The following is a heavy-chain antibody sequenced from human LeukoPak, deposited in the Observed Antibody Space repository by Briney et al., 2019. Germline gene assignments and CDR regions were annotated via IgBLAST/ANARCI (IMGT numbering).Heavy chain of an antibody. J-gene: IGHJ6*03. CDR1: GYSFTTYW. V-gene: IGHV5-51*01. CDR2: IYPGDSDT. CDR3: ARIAHRLTTDSSGPPIRDYYYYMDV. Sequence: GESLKISCKGSGYSFTTYWIGWVRQMPGKGLEWMGIIYPGDSDTRYSPSFQGQVTISADKSISTAYVRWSSLKASDTAMYYCARIAHRLTTDSSGPPIRDYYYYMDVWGKGTTVTVSS. D-gene: IGHD3-22*01.